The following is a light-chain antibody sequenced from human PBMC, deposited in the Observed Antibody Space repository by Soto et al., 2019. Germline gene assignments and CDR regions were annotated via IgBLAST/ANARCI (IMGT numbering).Light chain of an antibody. CDR2: DAS. V-gene: IGKV3-11*01. J-gene: IGKJ3*01. CDR1: QNVSTY. CDR3: QERTNWLT. Sequence: EIVLTQSPATLSLSPGERVTLSCRASQNVSTYLAWYQQKPGQAPRLLIYDASDRATGIPARFSGSGSGTTFTLTISGPEPEDSEVYYCQERTNWLTFGPGTKVDIK.